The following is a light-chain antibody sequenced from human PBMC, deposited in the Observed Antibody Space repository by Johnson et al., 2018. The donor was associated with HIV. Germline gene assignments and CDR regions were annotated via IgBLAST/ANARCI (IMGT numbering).Light chain of an antibody. J-gene: IGLJ1*01. CDR1: SSNIGNNY. CDR3: ATWSGSLN. Sequence: QPVLTQPPSVSAAPGQKVTISCSGSSSNIGNNYVSWYQQLPGTAPKLLIYDNNKRPSGIPDRFSGSKSGTSATLGITGLQTGDEADYYCATWSGSLNIGTGTKVTVL. V-gene: IGLV1-51*01. CDR2: DNN.